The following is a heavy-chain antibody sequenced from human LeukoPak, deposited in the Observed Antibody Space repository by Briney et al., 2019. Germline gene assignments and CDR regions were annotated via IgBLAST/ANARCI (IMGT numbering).Heavy chain of an antibody. CDR3: ATEGRTLYYFAY. Sequence: SETLSLTCAVYGGSFSGYYWSWIRQPPGKGLEWIGEINHSGSTNYNPSLKSRVTISVDTSKNQFSLKLSSVTAADTAVYYCATEGRTLYYFAYWGQGTLVTVSS. D-gene: IGHD2-2*01. CDR2: INHSGST. V-gene: IGHV4-34*01. J-gene: IGHJ4*02. CDR1: GGSFSGYY.